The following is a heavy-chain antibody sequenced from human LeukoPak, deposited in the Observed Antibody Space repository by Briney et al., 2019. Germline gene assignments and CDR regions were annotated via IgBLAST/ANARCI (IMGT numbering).Heavy chain of an antibody. Sequence: GGSLRLSCAASGFTFSGYWMSWVRLAPGKGQMWVAFIKHDGREEYYVDSVKGRFSISRDNAKNSLYMQMNSLRAEDTAVYYCARWVVATDFFDSWGPGTLVTVSS. CDR2: IKHDGREE. J-gene: IGHJ4*02. CDR1: GFTFSGYW. V-gene: IGHV3-7*04. D-gene: IGHD5-12*01. CDR3: ARWVVATDFFDS.